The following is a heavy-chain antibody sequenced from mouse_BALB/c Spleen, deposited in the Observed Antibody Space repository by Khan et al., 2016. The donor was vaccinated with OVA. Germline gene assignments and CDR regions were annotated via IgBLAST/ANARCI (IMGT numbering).Heavy chain of an antibody. D-gene: IGHD2-13*01. CDR3: ARGYYGDSFAY. V-gene: IGHV5-4*02. CDR2: ISDGGSYT. Sequence: EVELVESGGGLVKPGGSLKLSCAASGFTFSDYYMYWVRQTPEKRLEWVATISDGGSYTYYPDSVEGRFTISRDDVKNNLYLQMSSLKTEDTATYYCARGYYGDSFAYWGQGTLVTVSA. J-gene: IGHJ3*01. CDR1: GFTFSDYY.